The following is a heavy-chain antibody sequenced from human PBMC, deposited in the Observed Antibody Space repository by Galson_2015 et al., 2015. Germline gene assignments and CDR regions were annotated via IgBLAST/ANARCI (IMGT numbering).Heavy chain of an antibody. CDR2: IRSRSTFK. CDR1: EFTSSDYS. V-gene: IGHV3-21*01. CDR3: ARDGSSGGKHYYYYYVIDV. D-gene: IGHD2-15*01. Sequence: SLRLSCAASEFTSSDYSINWVRQAPGKGLEWVSSIRSRSTFKYYADSVKGRFTVSSDNTKNSTYLHMNSLRGEDKAIYYCARDGSSGGKHYYYYYVIDVWGRGTTVTVSS. J-gene: IGHJ6*03.